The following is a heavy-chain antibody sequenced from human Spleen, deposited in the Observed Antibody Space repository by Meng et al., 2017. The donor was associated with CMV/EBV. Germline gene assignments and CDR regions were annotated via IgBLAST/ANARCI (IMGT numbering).Heavy chain of an antibody. V-gene: IGHV3-49*04. Sequence: GGSLRLSCTVSGLNFGNYAMNWVRQAPGKRLEWVGFTRNKVHGATTEYAASVKGRFTISRDDSKSIAYLQVSSLKTEDTGVYYCTTFFDYFDHWGQGALVTVSS. D-gene: IGHD3-3*01. CDR1: GLNFGNYA. CDR2: TRNKVHGATT. J-gene: IGHJ4*02. CDR3: TTFFDYFDH.